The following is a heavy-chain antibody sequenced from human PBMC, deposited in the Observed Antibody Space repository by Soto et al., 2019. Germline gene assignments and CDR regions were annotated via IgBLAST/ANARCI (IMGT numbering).Heavy chain of an antibody. D-gene: IGHD3-9*01. CDR1: GGSFSGYY. CDR2: NNDRGSI. V-gene: IGHV4-34*01. J-gene: IGHJ2*01. Sequence: QVQLQQWGAGPLRPLETLSLTCGVSGGSFSGYYWAWIRQSPGKGLEWIGENNDRGSINYNRSLMSRVSISVDTSKNHSSLNLRSVTAADTAVYYCERESHDILPGPPWVWYFDLWGRGTLVTVSS. CDR3: ERESHDILPGPPWVWYFDL.